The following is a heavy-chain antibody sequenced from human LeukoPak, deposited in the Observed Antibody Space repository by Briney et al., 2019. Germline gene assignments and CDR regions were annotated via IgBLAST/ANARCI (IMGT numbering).Heavy chain of an antibody. J-gene: IGHJ4*02. CDR1: GFTFSSYG. CDR3: AKERSYSSSSPNGY. Sequence: PGGSLRLSCAASGFTFSSYGMPWVRQAPGKGLEWVAVISYDGSNKYYADSVKGRFTISRGNSKNTLYLQMNSLRAEDTAVYYCAKERSYSSSSPNGYWGQGTLVTVSS. V-gene: IGHV3-30*18. CDR2: ISYDGSNK. D-gene: IGHD6-6*01.